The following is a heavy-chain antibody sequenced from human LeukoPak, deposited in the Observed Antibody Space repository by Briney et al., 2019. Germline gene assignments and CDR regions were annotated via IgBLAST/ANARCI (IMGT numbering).Heavy chain of an antibody. J-gene: IGHJ4*02. Sequence: GGSLRLSCAASGFTFSTCAMNWVRQATGKGPEWVSSISGSGGTTYYADSVKGRFTVSRDNSKNALYLQMNSLRAEDTALYYCAKDVRGYNRPFDYWGQGTLVTVSS. CDR2: ISGSGGTT. CDR1: GFTFSTCA. V-gene: IGHV3-23*01. D-gene: IGHD3-10*02. CDR3: AKDVRGYNRPFDY.